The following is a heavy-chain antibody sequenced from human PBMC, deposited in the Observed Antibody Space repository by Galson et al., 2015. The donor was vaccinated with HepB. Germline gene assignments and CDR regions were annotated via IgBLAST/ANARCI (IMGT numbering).Heavy chain of an antibody. CDR3: ARAGGGSGPIN. J-gene: IGHJ4*02. Sequence: SVKVSCKASGCTFTSYTIHWVRQAPGQRLEWMGRIIPILGIANYAQKFQGRVTITTDKSTSTAYMELSSLRSEDTAVYYCARAGGGSGPINWGQGTLVTVSS. CDR1: GCTFTSYT. V-gene: IGHV1-69*02. D-gene: IGHD2-15*01. CDR2: IIPILGIA.